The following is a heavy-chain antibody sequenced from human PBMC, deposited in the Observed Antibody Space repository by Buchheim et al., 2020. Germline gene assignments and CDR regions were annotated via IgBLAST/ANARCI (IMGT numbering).Heavy chain of an antibody. Sequence: EVQLVQSGAEVKKPGESLKIPCNGSGYTFTEYWIGWVRQMPGKGLEWMGMIFPRDSDMRWSPSFQGQVTISADKSVSSAYLQWSSLKASDSAMYYCVRGSGYCTNTRCYLFDYWGQGTL. J-gene: IGHJ4*02. D-gene: IGHD2-2*01. CDR2: IFPRDSDM. CDR3: VRGSGYCTNTRCYLFDY. CDR1: GYTFTEYW. V-gene: IGHV5-51*01.